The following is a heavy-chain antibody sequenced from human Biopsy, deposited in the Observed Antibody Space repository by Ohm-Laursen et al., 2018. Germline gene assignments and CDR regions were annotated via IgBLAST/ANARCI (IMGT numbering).Heavy chain of an antibody. CDR2: ISNIGGT. CDR1: GASVTSGSYY. V-gene: IGHV4-61*01. CDR3: ARDSGILNYGNFKYYHYYGMDV. D-gene: IGHD4-11*01. Sequence: GTLSLTCAVSGASVTSGSYYWSWIRQPPGKGLEWLGYISNIGGTNYNPSLQSRVSISVDTSRNQVSLTLSSVTAADTAVYYCARDSGILNYGNFKYYHYYGMDVWGQGTKVTVSS. J-gene: IGHJ6*02.